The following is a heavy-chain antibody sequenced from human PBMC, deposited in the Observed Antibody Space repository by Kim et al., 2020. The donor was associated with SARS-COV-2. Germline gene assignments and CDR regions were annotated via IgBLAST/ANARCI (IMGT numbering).Heavy chain of an antibody. CDR1: GFSFGSYT. CDR3: ARVGYSSGWYFDY. D-gene: IGHD6-19*01. CDR2: ISSDGGST. J-gene: IGHJ4*02. V-gene: IGHV3-64*01. Sequence: GGSLRLSCVASGFSFGSYTMHWVRQAPGKGLEYVSAISSDGGSTYYANSVKGRFTISRDNSKNTLYLQMGSLRAEDMAVYYCARVGYSSGWYFDYWGQGTLVTVSS.